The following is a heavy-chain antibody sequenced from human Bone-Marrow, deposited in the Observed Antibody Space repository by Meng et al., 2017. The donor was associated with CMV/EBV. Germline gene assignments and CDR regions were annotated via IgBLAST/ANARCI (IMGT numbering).Heavy chain of an antibody. J-gene: IGHJ6*02. CDR3: AKGGLRHEVRDFGVVTDSYYGMDV. CDR1: GFTFSSYA. CDR2: ISSGGSST. Sequence: GESLKISCAASGFTFSSYAMSWVRQAPGKGLEWVSVISSGGSSTYYAVSVKGRFSITRDNSKNTLYLQMNSLRAEGTAVDYCAKGGLRHEVRDFGVVTDSYYGMDVWGQGTTVTVS. D-gene: IGHD3-3*01. V-gene: IGHV3-23*03.